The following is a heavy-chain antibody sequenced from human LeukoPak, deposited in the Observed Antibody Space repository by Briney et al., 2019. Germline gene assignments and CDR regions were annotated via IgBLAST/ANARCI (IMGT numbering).Heavy chain of an antibody. CDR3: TRFSSYYFDY. V-gene: IGHV1-46*03. CDR1: GYTFTNYY. CDR2: INPSGGST. J-gene: IGHJ4*02. Sequence: ASVKVSCKASGYTFTNYYMHWVRQAPGQGLEWMGIINPSGGSTSYAQKFQGRVTMTRDTSTSTVYMELSSLRSEDSAVYYCTRFSSYYFDYWGQGTLVTVSS.